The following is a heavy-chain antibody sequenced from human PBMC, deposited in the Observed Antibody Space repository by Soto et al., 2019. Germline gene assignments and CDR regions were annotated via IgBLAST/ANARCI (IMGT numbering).Heavy chain of an antibody. CDR3: ARGGALSTSWYWGDGLDS. CDR1: GYSFSSHT. V-gene: IGHV1-69*06. CDR2: IIPVFGTP. Sequence: QVQLEQSGSEVQKSGSSVKVSCKASGYSFSSHTITWLRQAPGQGLEWRGGIIPVFGTPTYAQKFQGRLTITADKSTNTSSLELRSLRSEDTAVYYGARGGALSTSWYWGDGLDSWGQGTQVTVSS. J-gene: IGHJ4*02. D-gene: IGHD6-13*01.